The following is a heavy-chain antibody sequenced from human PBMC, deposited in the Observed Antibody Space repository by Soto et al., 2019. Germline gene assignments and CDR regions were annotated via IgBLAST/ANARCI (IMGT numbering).Heavy chain of an antibody. D-gene: IGHD2-15*01. Sequence: QVPLVQSGAEVKKPGASVKVSCKASGYTFTAYYMHWVRQAPGQGLEWMGWINPNSGGTNYAQKFQGRVTMTRDTSISTAYMELSRLRSDDTAVYYCAREEIVVVVAGYYGMDVWGQGTTVTVSS. V-gene: IGHV1-2*02. CDR2: INPNSGGT. CDR3: AREEIVVVVAGYYGMDV. J-gene: IGHJ6*02. CDR1: GYTFTAYY.